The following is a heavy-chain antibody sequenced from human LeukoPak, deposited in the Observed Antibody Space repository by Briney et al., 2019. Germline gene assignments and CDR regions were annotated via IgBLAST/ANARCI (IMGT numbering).Heavy chain of an antibody. V-gene: IGHV3-7*01. CDR1: GFTFSSYW. J-gene: IGHJ4*02. CDR3: ARDLSIAALIFDY. Sequence: PGGSLRLSCAASGFTFSSYWMSWVRQAPGKGLEWVANIKQDGSEKYYVDSVKGRFTISRDNAKNSLYLQMNSLRAEDTAVYYCARDLSIAALIFDYWGQGTLVTVSS. D-gene: IGHD6-6*01. CDR2: IKQDGSEK.